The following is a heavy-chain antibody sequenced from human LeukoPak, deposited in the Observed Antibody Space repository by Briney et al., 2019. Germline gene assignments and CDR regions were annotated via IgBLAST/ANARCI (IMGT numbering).Heavy chain of an antibody. CDR3: ARPLMYYYGSETYFWFDP. CDR1: GFTFSSYW. CDR2: IKQDGSEQ. D-gene: IGHD3-10*01. V-gene: IGHV3-7*01. J-gene: IGHJ5*02. Sequence: GGSLRLSCAASGFTFSSYWMSWVRQAPGKGLEWVANIKQDGSEQYYVDSVKGRFTISRDNAKNSLSLQMNSLRAEDTAVYYCARPLMYYYGSETYFWFDPWGQGTLVTVSS.